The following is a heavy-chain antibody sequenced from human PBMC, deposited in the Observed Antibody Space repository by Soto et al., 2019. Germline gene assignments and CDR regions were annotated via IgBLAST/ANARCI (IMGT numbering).Heavy chain of an antibody. CDR1: GFTFSNYA. V-gene: IGHV3-23*01. J-gene: IGHJ3*02. Sequence: EVQLLEAGGGLVQPGGSLRLSCAVSGFTFSNYAMSWVRQAPGKGLEWVSAVSGSGSSTYYADSVNGRFTISRDNSKNTLYLQMNSLRAEDTAVYYCARRSPSWAFDIWGQGTMVTVSS. CDR2: VSGSGSST. D-gene: IGHD2-15*01. CDR3: ARRSPSWAFDI.